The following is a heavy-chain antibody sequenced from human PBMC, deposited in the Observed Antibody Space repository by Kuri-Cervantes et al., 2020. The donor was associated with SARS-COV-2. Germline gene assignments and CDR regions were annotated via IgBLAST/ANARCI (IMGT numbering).Heavy chain of an antibody. CDR1: GFTFSSYA. Sequence: GESLMISFSASGFTFSSYAMHWVRQAPGKGLEWVAVISYDGSNKYYADSVKGRFTISRDNSKNTLYLQMNSLRAEDTAVYYCARPPYGGNSGEYFQHWGQGTLVTVSS. CDR3: ARPPYGGNSGEYFQH. V-gene: IGHV3-30-3*01. CDR2: ISYDGSNK. D-gene: IGHD4-23*01. J-gene: IGHJ1*01.